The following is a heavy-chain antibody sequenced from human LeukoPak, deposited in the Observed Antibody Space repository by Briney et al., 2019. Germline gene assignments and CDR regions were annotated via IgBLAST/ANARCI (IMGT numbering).Heavy chain of an antibody. V-gene: IGHV4-39*01. CDR3: ARLPLSGDYRWFDP. CDR2: IYYSGTT. CDR1: GGSISSSNYF. Sequence: PSETLSLTCTVYGGSISSSNYFWGWIRQPPGKGLEWIGSIYYSGTTYYNPSLKSRVTTSVDTSKNQFSLKVTSVTAADTAVYYCARLPLSGDYRWFDPWGQGTLVTVSS. D-gene: IGHD4-17*01. J-gene: IGHJ5*02.